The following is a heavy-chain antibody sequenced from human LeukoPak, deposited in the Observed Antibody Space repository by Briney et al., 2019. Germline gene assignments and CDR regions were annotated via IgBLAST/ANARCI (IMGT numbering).Heavy chain of an antibody. J-gene: IGHJ4*02. CDR3: AREFDYGDSF. V-gene: IGHV4-4*07. Sequence: SETLSLTCTVSGGSISSNFWSWIRQPAGKGLEWIGRIYTSGSTNYNPSLKSRVTMSVDTSKNQFSLRLGSVTAADTAVYYCAREFDYGDSFWGQGTLVTVSS. D-gene: IGHD4-17*01. CDR2: IYTSGST. CDR1: GGSISSNF.